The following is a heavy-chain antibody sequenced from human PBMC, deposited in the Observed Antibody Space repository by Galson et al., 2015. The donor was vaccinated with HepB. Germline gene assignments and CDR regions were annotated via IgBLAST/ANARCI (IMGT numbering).Heavy chain of an antibody. CDR2: IIPISGTA. Sequence: SVKVSCKASGGTFISYAISWVRQAPGQGLEWMGGIIPISGTANYAQKFQGRVTITADESTSTAYMELSSLRSEDTAVYYCARAALLLRFLEWVNWFDPWGQGTLVTVSS. V-gene: IGHV1-69*13. CDR1: GGTFISYA. D-gene: IGHD3-3*01. J-gene: IGHJ5*02. CDR3: ARAALLLRFLEWVNWFDP.